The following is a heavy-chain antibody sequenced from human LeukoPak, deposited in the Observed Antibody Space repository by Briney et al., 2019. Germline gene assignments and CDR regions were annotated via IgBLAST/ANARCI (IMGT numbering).Heavy chain of an antibody. V-gene: IGHV3-30*18. J-gene: IGHJ4*02. CDR2: ISYDGSNK. D-gene: IGHD6-19*01. CDR1: GFTFSSYG. CDR3: AKDSPRGSSGWYGSGDY. Sequence: GGSLRLSCAASGFTFSSYGMHWVRQAPGKGLEWVAVISYDGSNKYYADSVKGRFTISRDNSKNTLYLQMNSLRAEDTAVYYCAKDSPRGSSGWYGSGDYWGQGTLVTVSS.